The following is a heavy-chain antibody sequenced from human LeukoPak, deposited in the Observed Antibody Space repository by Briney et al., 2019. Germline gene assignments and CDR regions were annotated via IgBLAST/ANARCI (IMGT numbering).Heavy chain of an antibody. V-gene: IGHV1-2*02. CDR2: INPNSGGT. CDR3: ARGYLPNSSSWYGAFDY. CDR1: GYTFTGYY. D-gene: IGHD6-13*01. J-gene: IGHJ4*02. Sequence: SVKVSCKASGYTFTGYYMHWVRQAPGQGLEWMGWINPNSGGTNYAQKFQGRVTMTRDTSISTAYMEPSRLRSDDTAVYYCARGYLPNSSSWYGAFDYWGQGTLVTVSS.